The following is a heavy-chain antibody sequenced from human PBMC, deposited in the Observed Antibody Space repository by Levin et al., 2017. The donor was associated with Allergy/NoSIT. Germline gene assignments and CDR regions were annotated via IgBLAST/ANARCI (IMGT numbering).Heavy chain of an antibody. D-gene: IGHD3-22*01. V-gene: IGHV1-46*01. CDR3: ARVSGDSSENDSFDI. CDR2: ISPRSGNT. Sequence: AASVKVSCKASEHAFTRYYIHWVRQAPGQGLEWMGLISPRSGNTTYAQKFQDRVTMTRDTSTTTVYMELSSLRSEDSAVYYCARVSGDSSENDSFDIWGQGTMVTVSS. CDR1: EHAFTRYY. J-gene: IGHJ3*02.